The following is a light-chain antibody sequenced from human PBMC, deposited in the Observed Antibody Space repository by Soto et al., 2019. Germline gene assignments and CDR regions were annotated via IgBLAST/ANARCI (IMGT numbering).Light chain of an antibody. CDR1: QSVSSSY. CDR2: GAS. V-gene: IGKV3-20*01. J-gene: IGKJ2*01. CDR3: QQYGSSPPYT. Sequence: EIVLTQSPGTLSLSPGERATLSCRASQSVSSSYLAWYQQKPGQAPRLLIYGASSRATGIPDRFSGSGSGTDFTITIGRLEPEDFAVYYCQQYGSSPPYTFGQGTKLEIK.